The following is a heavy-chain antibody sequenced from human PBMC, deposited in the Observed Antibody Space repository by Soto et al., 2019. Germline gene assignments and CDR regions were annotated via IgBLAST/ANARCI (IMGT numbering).Heavy chain of an antibody. CDR3: ASGAIAAAGTSRAFDI. CDR2: INHSGST. Sequence: SETLSLTCAVYGGSFSGYYWSWIRQPPGKGLEWIGEINHSGSTNYNPSLKSRVTISVDTSKNQFSLKLSSVTAADTAVYYCASGAIAAAGTSRAFDIWGQGTMVTVSS. CDR1: GGSFSGYY. J-gene: IGHJ3*02. D-gene: IGHD6-13*01. V-gene: IGHV4-34*01.